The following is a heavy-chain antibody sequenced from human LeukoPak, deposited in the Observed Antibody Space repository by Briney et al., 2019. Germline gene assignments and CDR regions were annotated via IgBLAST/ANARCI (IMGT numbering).Heavy chain of an antibody. V-gene: IGHV4-59*01. J-gene: IGHJ6*03. CDR2: IYNGGST. CDR3: ARDGYSYQKPPYYYYMDV. Sequence: SETLSLTCTVSGASISHDYWTWIRQPPGKGLEWIGYIYNGGSTTYSPSLNSRVTISVDTSKSQFSLNLSSVTAADTAVYYCARDGYSYQKPPYYYYMDVWGKGTTVTVSS. CDR1: GASISHDY. D-gene: IGHD5-18*01.